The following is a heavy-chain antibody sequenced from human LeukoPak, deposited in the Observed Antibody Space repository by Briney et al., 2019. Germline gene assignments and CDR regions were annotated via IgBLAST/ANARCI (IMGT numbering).Heavy chain of an antibody. D-gene: IGHD1-7*01. CDR3: ARSPGVTGTYGY. Sequence: PSQTLSLTCTVSGGSISSGSYYWSWIRQPAGMGLEWIGRIYTSGSTNYNPSLKSRVTISVDTSRNQFSLKLSSVTAADTAVYYCARSPGVTGTYGYWGQGTLVTVSS. J-gene: IGHJ4*02. CDR2: IYTSGST. V-gene: IGHV4-61*02. CDR1: GGSISSGSYY.